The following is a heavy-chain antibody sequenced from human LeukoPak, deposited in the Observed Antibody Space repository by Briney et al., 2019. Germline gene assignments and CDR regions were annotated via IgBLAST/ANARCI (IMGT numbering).Heavy chain of an antibody. Sequence: GGSLRLSCVASGFTFRSYWMSWVRQAPGKGLEWVANIKEDGSERYYVDSVKGRFTISRDNAKNTVYLQMNSLRAEDAAVYYCAGDLTGGDDSFDTWGQGTLVTVSS. J-gene: IGHJ4*02. V-gene: IGHV3-7*01. D-gene: IGHD1-20*01. CDR3: AGDLTGGDDSFDT. CDR2: IKEDGSER. CDR1: GFTFRSYW.